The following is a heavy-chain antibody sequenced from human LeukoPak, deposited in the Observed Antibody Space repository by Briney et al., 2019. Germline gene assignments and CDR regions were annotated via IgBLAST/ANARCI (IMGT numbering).Heavy chain of an antibody. V-gene: IGHV4-4*03. D-gene: IGHD3-3*01. J-gene: IGHJ4*02. CDR1: GGSIDITNY. Sequence: PPGTLSLTCGVSGGSIDITNYWSWVRQAPGKGLEWIGEISHDGIRNYNPSLRSRVAMSFDRANNHFSLSLTAVTAADTALYYCTRESRPFCPFAYWGQGVMVTVSS. CDR3: TRESRPFCPFAY. CDR2: ISHDGIR.